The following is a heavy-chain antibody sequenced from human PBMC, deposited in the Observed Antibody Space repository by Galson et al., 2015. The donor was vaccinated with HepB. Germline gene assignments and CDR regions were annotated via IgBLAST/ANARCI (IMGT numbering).Heavy chain of an antibody. D-gene: IGHD6-6*01. CDR3: AVSSSSVTLLNYYYYDGMDV. V-gene: IGHV1-8*01. CDR2: MNPNSGNT. CDR1: GYTFTSYD. Sequence: SCKASGYTFTSYDINWVRQATGQGLEWMGWMNPNSGNTGYAQKFQGRVTMTRNTSISTAYMELSSLRSEDTAVYYCAVSSSSVTLLNYYYYDGMDVWGQGTTVTASS. J-gene: IGHJ6*02.